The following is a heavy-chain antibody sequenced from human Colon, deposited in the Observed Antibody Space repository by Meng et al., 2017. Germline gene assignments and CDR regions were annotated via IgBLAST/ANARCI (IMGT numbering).Heavy chain of an antibody. CDR1: GFAPSGVT. CDR3: ARARELWGRPLPSPFDY. J-gene: IGHJ4*02. CDR2: IYWDDDK. Sequence: QITLKESGPTLVKPTQTLTLTCSISGFAPSGVTVAWIRQPPGKALECLAVIYWDDDKRYRPSLESRLTITKDTSKNQVVLTMTNVDPVDTATYYCARARELWGRPLPSPFDYWGPGTLVTVSS. V-gene: IGHV2-5*02. D-gene: IGHD7-27*01.